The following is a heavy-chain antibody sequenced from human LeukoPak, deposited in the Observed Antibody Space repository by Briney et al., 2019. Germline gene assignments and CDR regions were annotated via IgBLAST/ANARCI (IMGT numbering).Heavy chain of an antibody. J-gene: IGHJ4*02. V-gene: IGHV3-9*01. CDR2: ISWNSGSI. D-gene: IGHD6-13*01. Sequence: GGSLRLSCAASGFTFDDYAMHWVRQAPGKGLEGVSGISWNSGSIGYADSVKGRFTISRDNAKNSLYLQMNSLRAEDTALYYCAKDIDSSWYGRFDYWGQGTLVTVSS. CDR1: GFTFDDYA. CDR3: AKDIDSSWYGRFDY.